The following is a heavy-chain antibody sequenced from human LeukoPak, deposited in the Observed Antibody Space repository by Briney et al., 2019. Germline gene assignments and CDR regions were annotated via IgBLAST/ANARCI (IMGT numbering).Heavy chain of an antibody. CDR3: ARDRYGDGFAHFNY. V-gene: IGHV1-2*02. D-gene: IGHD5-24*01. CDR2: ITPSGGT. J-gene: IGHJ4*02. Sequence: ASVKVSCKASGYTFTSYAMHWVRQAPGQGLEWMGWITPSGGTNYPQKFQGRVAITRDTSITTAYMDLSRLTSDDTAVYYCARDRYGDGFAHFNYWGQGALVTVSS. CDR1: GYTFTSYA.